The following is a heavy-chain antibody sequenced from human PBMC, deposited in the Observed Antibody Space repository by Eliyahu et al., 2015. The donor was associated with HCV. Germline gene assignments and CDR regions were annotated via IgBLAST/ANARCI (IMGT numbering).Heavy chain of an antibody. Sequence: SGFNFXHYXXXWLRQGPGKGLEWVAFIRHDGHNKFYGDSVQGRFTISRXDFNSMLYLQXNNLRAEDTAIYYCAXDDPQLGTSAQWGQGTLVTVSS. V-gene: IGHV3-30*02. D-gene: IGHD1-7*01. J-gene: IGHJ4*02. CDR2: IRHDGHNK. CDR3: AXDDPQLGTSAQ. CDR1: GFNFXHYX.